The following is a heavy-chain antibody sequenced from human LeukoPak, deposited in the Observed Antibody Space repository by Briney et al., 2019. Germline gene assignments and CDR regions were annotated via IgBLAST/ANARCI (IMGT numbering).Heavy chain of an antibody. CDR3: ARVRITIFGVDPIDY. Sequence: PGASVKVSCKASGYTFTGYYMHWVRQAPGQGLEWMGWINPNSGGTNYAQKFQGRVTMTRDTSISTAYMELSRLRSDDTAVYYCARVRITIFGVDPIDYWGQGTLVTVSS. D-gene: IGHD3-3*01. CDR2: INPNSGGT. J-gene: IGHJ4*02. CDR1: GYTFTGYY. V-gene: IGHV1-2*02.